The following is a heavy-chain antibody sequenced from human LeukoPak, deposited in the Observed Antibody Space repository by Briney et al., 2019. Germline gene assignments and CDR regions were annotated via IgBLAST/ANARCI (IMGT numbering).Heavy chain of an antibody. CDR3: ARHSGLRSPFDP. D-gene: IGHD3-3*01. CDR1: GGSISSSSYY. V-gene: IGHV4-39*01. CDR2: IYYSGST. J-gene: IGHJ5*02. Sequence: PSETLSLTCTVSGGSISSSSYYWGWIRQPPAKGLEWIGSIYYSGSTYYNPSLKSRITISVDMSKNQFSLKLSSVTAADTGLYYCARHSGLRSPFDPWGQGTLVTVTS.